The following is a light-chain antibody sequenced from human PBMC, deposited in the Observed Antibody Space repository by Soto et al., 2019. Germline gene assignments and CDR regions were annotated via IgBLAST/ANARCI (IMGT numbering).Light chain of an antibody. CDR3: QSYDSSLSAPYV. CDR2: EVS. CDR1: SSDVGGYNH. Sequence: QSVLTQPASVSGSPGQSITISCTGTSSDVGGYNHVSWCQQHPGKAPKLMIYEVSNRPSGVPDRFSGSKSGTSASLAITGLQAEDEADYYCQSYDSSLSAPYVFGTGTKVTVL. V-gene: IGLV2-14*01. J-gene: IGLJ1*01.